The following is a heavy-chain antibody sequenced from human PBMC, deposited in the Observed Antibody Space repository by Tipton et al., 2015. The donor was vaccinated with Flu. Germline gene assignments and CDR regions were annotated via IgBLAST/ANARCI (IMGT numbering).Heavy chain of an antibody. CDR1: GFTFSSYW. Sequence: SLRLSCAASGFTFSSYWMHWVRQAPGKGLVWVSRINSDGSSTSYADSVKGRFTISRDNAKNTLYLQMNSLRAEDTAVYYCAGAYSSSWDIDYWGQGTLVTVSS. CDR3: AGAYSSSWDIDY. CDR2: INSDGSST. V-gene: IGHV3-74*01. J-gene: IGHJ4*02. D-gene: IGHD6-13*01.